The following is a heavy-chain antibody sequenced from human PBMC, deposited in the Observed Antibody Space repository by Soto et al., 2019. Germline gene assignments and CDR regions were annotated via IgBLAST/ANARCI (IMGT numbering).Heavy chain of an antibody. Sequence: EVQLVETGGGLIQPGGSLRLFCAASGFTVSSNYMSWVRQAPGKGLEWVSVIYSGGSTYYADSVKGRFTISRDNSKNTLYLQMNSLRAEDTAVYYCAKGSGSSRNWFDPWGQGTLVTVSS. D-gene: IGHD3-10*01. V-gene: IGHV3-53*02. J-gene: IGHJ5*02. CDR2: IYSGGST. CDR1: GFTVSSNY. CDR3: AKGSGSSRNWFDP.